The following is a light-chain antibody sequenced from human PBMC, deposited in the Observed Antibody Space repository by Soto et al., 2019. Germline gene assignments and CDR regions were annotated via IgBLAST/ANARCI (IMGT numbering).Light chain of an antibody. Sequence: PRSLSGAPWQSGTLSSPGSYRVVGTFYFVSWYQQYPGKGPKLIIYDVTERPSGVPDRFSGSKSGNTASLTISGLQAEDEADYYCCSYAGSYTYIFGSGTKGTVL. CDR1: YRVVGTFYF. V-gene: IGLV2-11*01. CDR2: DVT. CDR3: CSYAGSYTYI. J-gene: IGLJ1*01.